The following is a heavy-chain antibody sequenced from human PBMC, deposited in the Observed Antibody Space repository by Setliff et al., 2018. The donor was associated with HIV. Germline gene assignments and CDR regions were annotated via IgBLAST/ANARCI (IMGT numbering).Heavy chain of an antibody. Sequence: PSETLSLTCDVSGGSISRFNWWSWVRQSPGKGLEWIGEIYHTGSTNYSPSLKSRVTISVDKSKNQFSLRLNSVTAADTAVYYCARVQYHYVNNGDSYYFTHWGHGTRVTVS. J-gene: IGHJ4*01. V-gene: IGHV4-4*02. D-gene: IGHD3-10*02. CDR3: ARVQYHYVNNGDSYYFTH. CDR1: GGSISRFNW. CDR2: IYHTGST.